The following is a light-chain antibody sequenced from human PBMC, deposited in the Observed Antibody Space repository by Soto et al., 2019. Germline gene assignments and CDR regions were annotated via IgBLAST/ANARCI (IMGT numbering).Light chain of an antibody. V-gene: IGKV3-20*01. J-gene: IGKJ2*01. CDR3: QHYGSSPLT. Sequence: EIVLTQSPGTLSLSPGERATLSCRASQSVSSSYLAWYQQKPGQAPRLLIYGASSRATGIPDRFSGSGSGTDFTLTISRLEPEDFAVYYCQHYGSSPLTLGQGTKLEIK. CDR2: GAS. CDR1: QSVSSSY.